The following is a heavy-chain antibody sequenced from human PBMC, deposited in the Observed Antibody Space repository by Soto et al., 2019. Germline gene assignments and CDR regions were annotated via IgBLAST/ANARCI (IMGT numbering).Heavy chain of an antibody. CDR3: GRDLVTTDGMDG. CDR2: IYHSGST. CDR1: GYSISSGYY. J-gene: IGHJ6*02. Sequence: PSETLSLTCAVSGYSISSGYYWGWIRQPPGKGLEWIGSIYHSGSTYYNPSLKSRVTISXXXXXXQXSXKXSXVAAXDTAVYYCGRDLVTTDGMDGWGEGTTVA. V-gene: IGHV4-38-2*02. D-gene: IGHD4-17*01.